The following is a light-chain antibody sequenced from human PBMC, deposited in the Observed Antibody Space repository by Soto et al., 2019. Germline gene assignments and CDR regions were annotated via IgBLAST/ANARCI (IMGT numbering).Light chain of an antibody. J-gene: IGLJ1*01. V-gene: IGLV1-40*01. CDR3: QSYDSSLSEYV. Sequence: QSVLTQPPSVSGAPGQRVTISCTGGDSNTGADYGVHWYQQFPGTAPKLLIHGNSNRPSGVPDRFSGSKSGASASLAITGLQAEDEADYFCQSYDSSLSEYVFGTGTKVTVL. CDR1: DSNTGADYG. CDR2: GNS.